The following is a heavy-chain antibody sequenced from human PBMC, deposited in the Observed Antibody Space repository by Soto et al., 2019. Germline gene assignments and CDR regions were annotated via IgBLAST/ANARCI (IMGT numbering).Heavy chain of an antibody. Sequence: EVQLVESGGGLVKPGGSLRLSCAASGFTFSSYSMNWVRQAPGKGLEWVSSISSSGSTIYYADSVKGRFTISRDNAKNSLYLQMNSLRAEDTAVYYCARDPYYYDSSGYYGLWYFDLWGRGTLVTVSS. V-gene: IGHV3-21*04. CDR2: ISSSGSTI. CDR1: GFTFSSYS. J-gene: IGHJ2*01. CDR3: ARDPYYYDSSGYYGLWYFDL. D-gene: IGHD3-22*01.